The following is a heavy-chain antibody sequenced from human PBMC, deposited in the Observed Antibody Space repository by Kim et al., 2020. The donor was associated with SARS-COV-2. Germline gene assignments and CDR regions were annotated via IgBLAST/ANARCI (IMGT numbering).Heavy chain of an antibody. J-gene: IGHJ4*02. V-gene: IGHV4-39*07. CDR2: IYYSGST. CDR1: GGSISSSSYY. D-gene: IGHD3-10*01. Sequence: SETLSLTCTVSGGSISSSSYYWGWIRQPPGKGLEWIGSIYYSGSTYYNPSLKSRVTISVDTSKNQFSLKLSSVTTADTAVYYCASPASPRYYYGSGSYYLGYWGQGTLVTVSS. CDR3: ASPASPRYYYGSGSYYLGY.